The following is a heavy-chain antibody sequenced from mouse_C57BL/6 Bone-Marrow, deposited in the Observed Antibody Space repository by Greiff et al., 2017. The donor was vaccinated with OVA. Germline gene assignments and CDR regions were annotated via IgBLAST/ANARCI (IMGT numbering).Heavy chain of an antibody. CDR1: GYTFTSYW. J-gene: IGHJ3*01. CDR3: AIAPACYSNWFAY. V-gene: IGHV1-74*01. CDR2: IHPSDSDT. Sequence: QVQLQQSGAELVKPGASVKVSCKASGYTFTSYWMHWVKQRPGQGLEWIGRIHPSDSDTNYNQKFKGKATLTVDKSYSTAYMQLSSLTSEDSAVYYCAIAPACYSNWFAYWGQGTLVTVSA. D-gene: IGHD2-5*01.